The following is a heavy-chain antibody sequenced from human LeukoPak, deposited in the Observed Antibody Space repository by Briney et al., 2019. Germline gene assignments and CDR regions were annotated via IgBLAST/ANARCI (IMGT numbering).Heavy chain of an antibody. J-gene: IGHJ4*02. CDR1: GFTFSSYA. Sequence: GGSLRLSFAASGFTFSSYAMSWVRQAPGKGLEWVSAISGSGGSTYYADSVKGRFTISRDNSENTVYLQMNSLRDEDTAVYYCARGQGDYWGQGTLVTVSS. CDR2: ISGSGGST. CDR3: ARGQGDY. V-gene: IGHV3-23*01.